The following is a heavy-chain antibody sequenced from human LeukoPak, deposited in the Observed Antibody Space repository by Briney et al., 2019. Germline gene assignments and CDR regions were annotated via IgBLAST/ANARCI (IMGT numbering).Heavy chain of an antibody. CDR1: GLTFSSYG. CDR2: ISYDGSNK. Sequence: GGSLRLSCAASGLTFSSYGMHWVRQAPGKGLEWVAVISYDGSNKYYADSVKGRFTISRDNSKNTLYLQMNSLRAEDTAVYYCAKERLKAVAASNFDYWGQGTLVTVSS. CDR3: AKERLKAVAASNFDY. J-gene: IGHJ4*02. V-gene: IGHV3-30*18. D-gene: IGHD6-19*01.